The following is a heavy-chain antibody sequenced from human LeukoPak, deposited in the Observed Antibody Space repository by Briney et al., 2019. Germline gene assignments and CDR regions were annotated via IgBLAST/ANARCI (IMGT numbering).Heavy chain of an antibody. CDR1: GFTFSSYA. V-gene: IGHV3-23*01. D-gene: IGHD3-3*01. J-gene: IGHJ3*02. CDR2: IRSGGST. Sequence: GGSLRLSCAASGFTFSSYAMSWVRQAPGKGLEWVSGIRSGGSTYSADSVKGRFTISRDNSKNTLYLQMNSLRAEDTAVYYCAKNRGLWESAAFDIWGQGTMVFVSS. CDR3: AKNRGLWESAAFDI.